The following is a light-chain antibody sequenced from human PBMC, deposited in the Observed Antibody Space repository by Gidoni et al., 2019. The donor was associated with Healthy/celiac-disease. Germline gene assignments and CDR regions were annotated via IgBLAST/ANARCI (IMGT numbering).Light chain of an antibody. CDR3: QQSYSTPHT. CDR2: TAS. V-gene: IGKV1-39*01. J-gene: IGKJ2*01. CDR1: QSISSF. Sequence: DIQMTQSPSSLSASVGDRVTIICRASQSISSFLNWYQQKPGKAPKLLINTASSLQSGVPSRFSGSGSGTDFTLTISSLQPEDFATYYCQQSYSTPHTFXQXTRLEIK.